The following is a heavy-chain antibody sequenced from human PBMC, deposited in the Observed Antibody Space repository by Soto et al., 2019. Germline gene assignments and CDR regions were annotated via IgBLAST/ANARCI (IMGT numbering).Heavy chain of an antibody. Sequence: GGSLRLSCAASGFTFSGYYMNWIRQAPGKGLEWVSSISRTGTYTSYADSVKGRFTVSRDNAKKSLYLHMNSLTVEDTAVYYCARDESPSYSNMDVWGQGTTVTVSS. J-gene: IGHJ6*02. CDR1: GFTFSGYY. V-gene: IGHV3-11*06. CDR2: ISRTGTYT. D-gene: IGHD2-15*01. CDR3: ARDESPSYSNMDV.